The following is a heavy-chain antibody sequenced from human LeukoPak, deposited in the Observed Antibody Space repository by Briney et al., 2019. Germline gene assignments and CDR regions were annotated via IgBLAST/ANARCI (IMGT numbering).Heavy chain of an antibody. Sequence: GESLKISCKGSGYSFATYWIGWVRRAPGQGLEWMGWINPNSGGTNYAQKFQGWVTMTRDTSISTAYMELSRLRSDDTAVYYCARALNYYDSSGYYSGDAFDIWGQGTMVTVSS. V-gene: IGHV1-2*04. J-gene: IGHJ3*02. D-gene: IGHD3-22*01. CDR3: ARALNYYDSSGYYSGDAFDI. CDR2: INPNSGGT. CDR1: GYSFATYW.